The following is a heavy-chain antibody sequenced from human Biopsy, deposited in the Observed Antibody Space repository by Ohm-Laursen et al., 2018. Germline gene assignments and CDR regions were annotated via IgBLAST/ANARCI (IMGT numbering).Heavy chain of an antibody. CDR3: ARGPYGDNAGAFDV. V-gene: IGHV4-39*01. CDR1: GGSISSSTTYY. J-gene: IGHJ3*01. Sequence: SETLSLTCTVSGGSISSSTTYYWAWLRQPPGKGLEWIGSIYNTETTFYNPSLKSRVTISVDTSTNQFSLKVSSVTAADTATYFCARGPYGDNAGAFDVWGQGTVVTVSS. D-gene: IGHD4/OR15-4a*01. CDR2: IYNTETT.